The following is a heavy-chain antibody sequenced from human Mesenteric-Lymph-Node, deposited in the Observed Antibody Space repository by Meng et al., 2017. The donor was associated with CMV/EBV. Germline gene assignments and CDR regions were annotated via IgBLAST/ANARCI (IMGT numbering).Heavy chain of an antibody. CDR3: AKEGYSDYGLSYYGMDV. V-gene: IGHV3-30*02. CDR1: GFTFNNYA. D-gene: IGHD4-17*01. CDR2: IRYDGSNR. J-gene: IGHJ6*02. Sequence: GESLKISCSASGFTFNNYAMHWVRQAPGKGLEWVAFIRYDGSNRYYADSVKGRFTISRDNSKNTLYLQMNSLRAEDTAVYYCAKEGYSDYGLSYYGMDVWGQGTTVTVSS.